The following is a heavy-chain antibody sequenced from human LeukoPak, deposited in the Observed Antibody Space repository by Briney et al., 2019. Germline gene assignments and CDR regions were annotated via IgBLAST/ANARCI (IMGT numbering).Heavy chain of an antibody. CDR2: IYYSGST. CDR1: GGSISNSSYY. J-gene: IGHJ4*02. D-gene: IGHD6-19*01. V-gene: IGHV4-39*01. CDR3: ARADSGWGGEFDY. Sequence: SETLSLTCTVSGGSISNSSYYRGWIRQPPGKGLEWIGSIYYSGSTYYNPSLKSRVTISVDTSKNQFSLKLSSVTAADTAVYYCARADSGWGGEFDYWGQGTLVTVSS.